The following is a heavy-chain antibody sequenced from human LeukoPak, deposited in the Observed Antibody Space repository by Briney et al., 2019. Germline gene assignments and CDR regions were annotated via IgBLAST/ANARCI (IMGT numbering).Heavy chain of an antibody. J-gene: IGHJ5*02. CDR1: GFSFSSYA. V-gene: IGHV3-23*01. CDR2: MSGSGGST. D-gene: IGHD3-9*01. Sequence: PGGSLRLSCAASGFSFSSYAMSWVRQAPGKGLEWVSAMSGSGGSTYYADSVKGRFSISRDNSKNTLYLQMKSLRAEDTAVYYCAKVRSFDILTDYYKWFDPWGQGTPVTVSS. CDR3: AKVRSFDILTDYYKWFDP.